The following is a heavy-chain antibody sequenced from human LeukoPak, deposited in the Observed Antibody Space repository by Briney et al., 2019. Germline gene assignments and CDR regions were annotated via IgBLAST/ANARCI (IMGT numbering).Heavy chain of an antibody. J-gene: IGHJ4*02. CDR3: ARDRGFGVAPLDY. D-gene: IGHD3-3*01. Sequence: QSGGSLRLSCAASGFTFSSYAMHWVRQAPGKGLEWVAVISYDGSNKYYADSVKGRFTISRDNSKNTLYLQMNSLRAEDTAVYYCARDRGFGVAPLDYWGQGTLVTVSS. CDR2: ISYDGSNK. V-gene: IGHV3-30*04. CDR1: GFTFSSYA.